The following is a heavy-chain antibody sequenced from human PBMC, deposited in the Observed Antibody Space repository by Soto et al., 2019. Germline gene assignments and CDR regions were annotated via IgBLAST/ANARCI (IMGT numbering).Heavy chain of an antibody. CDR3: VRQFWMITFGGVIVSYFDY. CDR1: GGSISSSSYY. J-gene: IGHJ4*02. CDR2: IYYSGST. D-gene: IGHD3-16*02. V-gene: IGHV4-39*01. Sequence: SETLSLTCTVSGGSISSSSYYWGWIRQPPGKGLEWIGSIYYSGSTYYNPSLKSRVTISVDTSKNQFSLKLSSVTAADTAVYYCVRQFWMITFGGVIVSYFDYWGQGTLVTVSS.